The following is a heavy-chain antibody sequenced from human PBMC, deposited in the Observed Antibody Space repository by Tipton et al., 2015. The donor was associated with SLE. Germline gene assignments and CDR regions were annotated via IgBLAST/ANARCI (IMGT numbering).Heavy chain of an antibody. CDR2: VKSKADGGTT. Sequence: GSLRLSCIASGFTFSKEWMSWVRQAPGKGLEWVGRVKSKADGGTTDYAAPVKGRFTISRDDSENTRSLQMSSLKTEDTAVYYCASTGPGPQYWGQGTLVTVAS. CDR3: ASTGPGPQY. D-gene: IGHD1-14*01. J-gene: IGHJ1*01. V-gene: IGHV3-15*01. CDR1: GFTFSKEW.